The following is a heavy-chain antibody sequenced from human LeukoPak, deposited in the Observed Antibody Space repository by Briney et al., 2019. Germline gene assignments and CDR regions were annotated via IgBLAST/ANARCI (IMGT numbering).Heavy chain of an antibody. CDR2: INPNSGGT. J-gene: IGHJ4*02. CDR1: GYTFTGYY. V-gene: IGHV1-2*04. CDR3: ATAIAAAGNFDY. D-gene: IGHD6-13*01. Sequence: ASVKVSCKASGYTFTGYYMHWVRQAPGQGLEWTGWINPNSGGTNYAQKFQGWVTMTRDTSISTAYMELSRLRSDDTAVYYCATAIAAAGNFDYWGQGTLVTVSS.